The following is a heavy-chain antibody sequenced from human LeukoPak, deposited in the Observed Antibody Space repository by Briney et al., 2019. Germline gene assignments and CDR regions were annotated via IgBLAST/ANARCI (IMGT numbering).Heavy chain of an antibody. Sequence: ASVKVSCQTSGYPFTKWEINWVRQAAGQGLEWLGWVHPDNGNTYYAQRFRGRVTMSRDTSTTTAYMELSGLGSNDTAVYFCATGPRNDPWGQGTLVTVSS. V-gene: IGHV1-8*01. D-gene: IGHD1-14*01. CDR2: VHPDNGNT. CDR3: ATGPRNDP. CDR1: GYPFTKWE. J-gene: IGHJ5*02.